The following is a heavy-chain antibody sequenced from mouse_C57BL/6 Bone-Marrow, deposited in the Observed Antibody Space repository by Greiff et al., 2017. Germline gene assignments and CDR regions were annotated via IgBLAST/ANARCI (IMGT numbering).Heavy chain of an antibody. D-gene: IGHD2-1*01. CDR1: GYSITSGYY. V-gene: IGHV3-6*01. J-gene: IGHJ4*01. CDR2: ISYDGSN. CDR3: ARRGKHAMDY. Sequence: EVKLMESGPGLVKPSQSLSLTCSVTGYSITSGYYWNWIRQFPGNKLEWMGYISYDGSNNYNPSLKNRISITRDTSKNQFFLKLNSVTTEDTATYYCARRGKHAMDYWGQGTSVTVSS.